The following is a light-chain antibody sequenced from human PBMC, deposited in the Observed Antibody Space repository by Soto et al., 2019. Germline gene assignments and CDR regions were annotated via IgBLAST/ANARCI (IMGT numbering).Light chain of an antibody. CDR2: DAS. CDR1: QSVSSY. V-gene: IGKV3-11*01. J-gene: IGKJ4*01. Sequence: EIVLTQSPATLSLSPGERATLSCRASQSVSSYLAWYQQKPGQAPRLLIYDASTRATGVPPRFSGSGSGTEFTLTISSLEPEDSAVYYCQQRSNWPSLTFGGGTKVDIK. CDR3: QQRSNWPSLT.